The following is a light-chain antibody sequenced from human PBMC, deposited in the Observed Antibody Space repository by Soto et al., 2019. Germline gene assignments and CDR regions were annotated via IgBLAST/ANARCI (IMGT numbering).Light chain of an antibody. CDR1: QSVSSN. CDR2: GAS. Sequence: EIVMTQSPATLSVSPGERATLSCRASQSVSSNVAWYQQKPGQASRLLIYGASTRATGIPARFSGSGSGTEFTLTISSLQSEDFAVYYCQQYNNWLITFGQGTRLEIK. J-gene: IGKJ5*01. V-gene: IGKV3-15*01. CDR3: QQYNNWLIT.